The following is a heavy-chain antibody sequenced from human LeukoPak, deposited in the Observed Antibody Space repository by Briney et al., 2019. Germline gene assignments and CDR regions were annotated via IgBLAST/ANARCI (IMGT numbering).Heavy chain of an antibody. CDR3: SRGFWGWEVDY. V-gene: IGHV3-74*01. J-gene: IGHJ4*02. Sequence: GGSLRLSCAASGFTFSSYWMHWVRQAPGKGLVCVSRISSDGTTTHYADSVKGRFTMSRDNAKNTLYLQMNSLRAEDTAVYYCSRGFWGWEVDYWGQGTLVTVSS. CDR1: GFTFSSYW. CDR2: ISSDGTTT. D-gene: IGHD3-16*01.